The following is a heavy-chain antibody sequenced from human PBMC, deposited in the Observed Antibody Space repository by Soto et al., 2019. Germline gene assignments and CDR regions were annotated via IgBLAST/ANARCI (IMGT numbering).Heavy chain of an antibody. CDR2: IYYSGST. Sequence: QVQLQESGPGLVKPSGTLCLTCTGSGGSISSYYWSWIRQPPWKGLEWIGYIYYSGSTNYTPSLKGRVTISVDTSKSQLSLKLSSVTAADTDVYYCARGEERVAKTSGNWGQRTLVTVSS. J-gene: IGHJ4*02. CDR1: GGSISSYY. D-gene: IGHD2-15*01. V-gene: IGHV4-59*01. CDR3: ARGEERVAKTSGN.